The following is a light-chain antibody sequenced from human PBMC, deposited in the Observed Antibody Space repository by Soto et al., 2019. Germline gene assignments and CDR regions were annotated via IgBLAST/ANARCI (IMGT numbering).Light chain of an antibody. J-gene: IGKJ1*01. CDR1: QSVSSSY. CDR3: QQYGSSPWT. V-gene: IGKV3-20*01. Sequence: YPCTPSFPKPERAALSCRASQSVSSSYLAWYQQKPGQAPRLLIYGASSRATGIPDRFSGSGSGTDFTLTISRLQPEDFAVYYCQQYGSSPWTFGQGTKVDNK. CDR2: GAS.